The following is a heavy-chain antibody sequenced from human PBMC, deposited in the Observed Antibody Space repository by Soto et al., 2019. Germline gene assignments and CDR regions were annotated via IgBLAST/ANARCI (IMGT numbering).Heavy chain of an antibody. CDR3: AKRAYGSDFDY. V-gene: IGHV3-23*01. Sequence: EVQLLESGGGLVQPGGSLRLSCAASGFTFSSYAMSWVRQAPGKGLERVSVISGSGDSKYYADSVKGRFTISRDNSKNKLYLQMNSLRVDDTAGYYCAKRAYGSDFDYWGQVTLVTVSS. J-gene: IGHJ4*02. CDR1: GFTFSSYA. CDR2: ISGSGDSK. D-gene: IGHD3-10*01.